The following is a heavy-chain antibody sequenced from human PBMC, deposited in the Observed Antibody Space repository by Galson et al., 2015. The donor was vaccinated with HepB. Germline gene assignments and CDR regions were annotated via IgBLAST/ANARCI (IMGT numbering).Heavy chain of an antibody. CDR2: IIPIFGTA. Sequence: SVKVSCKASGGTFSSYAISWVRQAPGQGLEWMGGIIPIFGTANYAQKFQGRVTITADESTSTAYMELSSLRSEDTAVYYCARGHYDSSGYYYYYYGMDVWGQGTTVTVSS. D-gene: IGHD3-22*01. J-gene: IGHJ6*02. CDR3: ARGHYDSSGYYYYYYGMDV. CDR1: GGTFSSYA. V-gene: IGHV1-69*13.